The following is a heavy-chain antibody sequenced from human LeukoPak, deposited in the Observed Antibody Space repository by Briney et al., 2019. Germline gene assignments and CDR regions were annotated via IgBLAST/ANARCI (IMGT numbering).Heavy chain of an antibody. D-gene: IGHD6-19*01. CDR1: GFTFSSYS. CDR2: ISSSSSYI. J-gene: IGHJ4*02. V-gene: IGHV3-21*04. CDR3: AKGDAAGSSGWYDY. Sequence: PGGSLRLSCAASGFTFSSYSMNWVRQAPGKGLEWVSSISSSSSYIYYADSVKGRFTISRDNAKNSLYLQMNSLRAEDTAVYYCAKGDAAGSSGWYDYWGQGTLVTVSS.